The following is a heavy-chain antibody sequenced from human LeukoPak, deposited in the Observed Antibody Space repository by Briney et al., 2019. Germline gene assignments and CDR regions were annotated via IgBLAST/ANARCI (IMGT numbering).Heavy chain of an antibody. Sequence: SETLSLTCAIYGGSFSGYYWSWIRQPPGKGLEWIGEINHSGSTNYNPSLKSRVTISVDTSKNQFSLKLSSVTAADTAVYYCATSRIAVAGTGYYGMDVWGQGTTVTVSS. V-gene: IGHV4-34*01. D-gene: IGHD6-19*01. CDR3: ATSRIAVAGTGYYGMDV. CDR1: GGSFSGYY. CDR2: INHSGST. J-gene: IGHJ6*02.